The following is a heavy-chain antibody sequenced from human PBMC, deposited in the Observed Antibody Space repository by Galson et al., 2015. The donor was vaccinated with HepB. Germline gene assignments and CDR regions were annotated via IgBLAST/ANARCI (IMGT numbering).Heavy chain of an antibody. Sequence: SLRLSCAASGFTFGDYAMSWFRQAPGKGLEWVGFIRSKAYGGTTEYAASVKGRFTISRDDSKSIAYLQMNSLKTEDTAVYYCTPLRRELTPRYWGQGTLVTVSS. D-gene: IGHD1-26*01. CDR1: GFTFGDYA. V-gene: IGHV3-49*03. CDR2: IRSKAYGGTT. CDR3: TPLRRELTPRY. J-gene: IGHJ4*02.